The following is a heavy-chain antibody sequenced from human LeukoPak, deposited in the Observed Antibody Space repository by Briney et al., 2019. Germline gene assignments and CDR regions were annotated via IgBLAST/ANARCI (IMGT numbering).Heavy chain of an antibody. CDR1: GYTFTGYY. Sequence: ASVKVSCKASGYTFTGYYMHWVRQAPGQGLEWMGWINPNSGGTNYAQKFQGRVTMTRDTSISTAYMELSRLRSDDTAVYYCARDPVRAPYYYDSSGRDAFDIWGQGTMVTVSS. CDR3: ARDPVRAPYYYDSSGRDAFDI. D-gene: IGHD3-22*01. J-gene: IGHJ3*02. CDR2: INPNSGGT. V-gene: IGHV1-2*02.